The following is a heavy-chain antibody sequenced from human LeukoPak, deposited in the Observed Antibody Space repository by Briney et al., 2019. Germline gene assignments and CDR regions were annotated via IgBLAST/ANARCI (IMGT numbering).Heavy chain of an antibody. D-gene: IGHD6-13*01. Sequence: PSETLSLTCTVSGGSISGSSYYWGWIRQPPGKGLEWIGSIYYSGSTYYNPSLKSRVTISVDTSKNQFSLKLSSVTAADTAVYYCARPRRIAAAGTSLYAFDIWGQGTMVTVSS. CDR2: IYYSGST. V-gene: IGHV4-39*01. J-gene: IGHJ3*02. CDR3: ARPRRIAAAGTSLYAFDI. CDR1: GGSISGSSYY.